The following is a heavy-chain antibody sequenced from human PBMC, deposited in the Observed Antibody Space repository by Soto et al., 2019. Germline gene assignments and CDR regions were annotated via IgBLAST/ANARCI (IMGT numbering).Heavy chain of an antibody. J-gene: IGHJ4*02. CDR3: ARGAPGGYCSGGSCPFFDY. CDR1: GYTFTSYD. CDR2: MNPNSGNT. D-gene: IGHD2-15*01. Sequence: ASVKVSCKASGYTFTSYDINWVRQAAGQGLEWMGWMNPNSGNTGYAQKFQGRVTMTRNTSINTAYMELSSLRSEDTAVYYCARGAPGGYCSGGSCPFFDYWGQGTLVTVSS. V-gene: IGHV1-8*01.